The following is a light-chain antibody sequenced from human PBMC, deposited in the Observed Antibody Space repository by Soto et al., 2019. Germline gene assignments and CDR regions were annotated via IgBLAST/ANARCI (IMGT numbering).Light chain of an antibody. CDR2: SNN. J-gene: IGLJ3*02. CDR1: SSNIGGNT. Sequence: QSVLTQPPSASGTPGQRVTISCSGSSSNIGGNTVNWFQQLPGTAPKLLIYSNNQRPSGGPDRFSGSKSGTSASLAISGLQSEDEADYYCAAWDGSLNGWVFGGGTQLTVL. V-gene: IGLV1-44*01. CDR3: AAWDGSLNGWV.